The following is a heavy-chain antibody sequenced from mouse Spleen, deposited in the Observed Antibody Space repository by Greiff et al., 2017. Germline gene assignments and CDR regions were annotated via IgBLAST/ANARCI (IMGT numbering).Heavy chain of an antibody. J-gene: IGHJ1*01. D-gene: IGHD1-1*01. CDR1: GFTFSSYA. CDR3: ARHKDYGSSYWYFDV. V-gene: IGHV5-9-3*01. CDR2: ISSGGSYP. Sequence: VQVVESGGGLVKPGGSLKLSCAASGFTFSSYAMSWVRQTPEKRLEWVATISSGGSYPYYPDSVKGRFTISRDNAKNTLYLQMSSLRSEDTAMYYCARHKDYGSSYWYFDVGGAGTTVTVSS.